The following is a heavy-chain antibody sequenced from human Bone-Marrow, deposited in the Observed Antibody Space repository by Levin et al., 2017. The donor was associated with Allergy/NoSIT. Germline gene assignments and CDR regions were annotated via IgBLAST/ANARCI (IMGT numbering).Heavy chain of an antibody. CDR3: ATVSPSSFCSSTRCYGTFDI. CDR1: GYTLTDLS. CDR2: FDPVDGET. J-gene: IGHJ3*02. V-gene: IGHV1-24*01. Sequence: EASVKVSCKVSGYTLTDLSMHWVRQAPGKGLEWMASFDPVDGETSYAQKFQGRVTMTADTSPDTAYMDLRSPRSEGTAVYYCATVSPSSFCSSTRCYGTFDIWSQGTMVTVSS. D-gene: IGHD2-2*01.